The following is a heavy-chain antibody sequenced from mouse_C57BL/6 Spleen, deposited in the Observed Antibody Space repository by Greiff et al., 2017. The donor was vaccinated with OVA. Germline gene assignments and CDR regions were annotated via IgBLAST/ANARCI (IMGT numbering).Heavy chain of an antibody. CDR2: IHPNSGST. CDR3: ANDYPWFAY. D-gene: IGHD2-4*01. CDR1: GYTFTSYW. V-gene: IGHV1-64*01. J-gene: IGHJ3*01. Sequence: VQLKESGTVLARPGASVKLSCKASGYTFTSYWMHWVKQRPGQGLEWIGMIHPNSGSTNYNEKFKSKATLTVDKSSSTAYMQLSSLTSEDSAVYYCANDYPWFAYWGQGTLVTVSA.